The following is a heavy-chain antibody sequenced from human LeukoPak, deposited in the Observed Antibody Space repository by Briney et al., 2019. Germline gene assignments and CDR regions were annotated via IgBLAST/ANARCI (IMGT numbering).Heavy chain of an antibody. CDR1: GYTFTSYY. Sequence: ASVKVSCKASGYTFTSYYMHWVRQAPGQGLEWMGIINPSGGSTSYAQKFQGRVTMTRDTSTSTVYMELSSLRSEDTAVYYCARDLAPYYYDSSGYSFAYWGQGTLVTVSS. J-gene: IGHJ4*02. CDR3: ARDLAPYYYDSSGYSFAY. CDR2: INPSGGST. V-gene: IGHV1-46*01. D-gene: IGHD3-22*01.